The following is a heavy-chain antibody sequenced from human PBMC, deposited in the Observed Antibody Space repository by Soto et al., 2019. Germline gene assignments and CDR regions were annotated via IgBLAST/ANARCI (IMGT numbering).Heavy chain of an antibody. V-gene: IGHV3-15*01. Sequence: GGSLRLSCAASGFTFSNAWMSWVRQAPGKGLEWVGRIKSKTDGGTTDYAAPVKGRFTISRDDSKNTLYLQMDSLKTEDTAVYYCTTGAGYSSSWYPDYWGQGTLVTVSS. CDR1: GFTFSNAW. CDR2: IKSKTDGGTT. CDR3: TTGAGYSSSWYPDY. D-gene: IGHD6-13*01. J-gene: IGHJ4*02.